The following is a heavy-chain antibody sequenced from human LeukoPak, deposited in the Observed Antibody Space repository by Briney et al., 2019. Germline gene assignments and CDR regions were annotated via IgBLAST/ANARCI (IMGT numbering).Heavy chain of an antibody. J-gene: IGHJ4*02. CDR1: GFTFSSYA. CDR3: AKEVWNSGY. D-gene: IGHD1-7*01. Sequence: GGSLRLSCAASGFTFSSYAMSWVRQAPGKGLEWVSCITNSGARTYYADSVKGRFTISRDNSKNTLYLQMNSLRAEDTAVYYCAKEVWNSGYWGQGTLVTVSS. CDR2: ITNSGART. V-gene: IGHV3-23*01.